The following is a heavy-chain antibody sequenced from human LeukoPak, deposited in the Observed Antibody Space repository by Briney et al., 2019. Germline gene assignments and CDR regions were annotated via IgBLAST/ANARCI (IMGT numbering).Heavy chain of an antibody. CDR1: GFTVSSNY. Sequence: GGSLRLSCAASGFTVSSNYMSWVRQAPGKGLEWVSVIYSGGTTYYEDSVKGRFTISRDNSKNTLYLQMNSLRAEDTAVYYCAREDRSGWYMGGNWDYWGQGTLVTVSS. CDR2: IYSGGTT. D-gene: IGHD6-13*01. J-gene: IGHJ4*02. CDR3: AREDRSGWYMGGNWDY. V-gene: IGHV3-53*05.